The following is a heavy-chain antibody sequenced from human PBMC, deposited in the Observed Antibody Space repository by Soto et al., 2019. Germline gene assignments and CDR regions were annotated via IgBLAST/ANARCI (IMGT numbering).Heavy chain of an antibody. D-gene: IGHD2-15*01. CDR2: IIPIFGTA. V-gene: IGHV1-69*12. CDR3: AGQRGDGGNGAFDI. CDR1: GGTFSSYA. Sequence: QVQLVQSGAEVKKPGSSVKVSCKASGGTFSSYAISWVRQAPGQGLEWMGGIIPIFGTANYAQKFQGRVTITADESTSTAYMELSSLRSEDAAVYYCAGQRGDGGNGAFDIWGQGTMVTVSS. J-gene: IGHJ3*02.